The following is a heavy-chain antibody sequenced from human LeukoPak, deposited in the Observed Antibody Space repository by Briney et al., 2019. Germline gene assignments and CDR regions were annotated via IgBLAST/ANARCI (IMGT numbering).Heavy chain of an antibody. D-gene: IGHD1-1*01. CDR2: IYSGGST. V-gene: IGHV3-66*02. Sequence: GGSLRLSCAASGFTVSSNYMSWVRQAPGKGLEGVSVIYSGGSTYYADSVKGRFTISRDNSKNTLYLQMNSLRAEDTAVYYCARDGNDVYYYMDVWGKGTTVTVSS. CDR3: ARDGNDVYYYMDV. CDR1: GFTVSSNY. J-gene: IGHJ6*03.